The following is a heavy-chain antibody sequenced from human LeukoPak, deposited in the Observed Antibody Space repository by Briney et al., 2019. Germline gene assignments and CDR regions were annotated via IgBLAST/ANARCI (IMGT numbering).Heavy chain of an antibody. CDR1: GFIFSSYA. Sequence: PGRSLRLSCAASGFIFSSYAMHWVRQAPGKGLEWVSSISSSSSYIYYADSVKGRFTISRDNAKNSLYLQMNSLRAEDTAVYYCARDAHYYDSSGYYESEVDYWGQGTLVTVSS. D-gene: IGHD3-22*01. CDR3: ARDAHYYDSSGYYESEVDY. CDR2: ISSSSSYI. J-gene: IGHJ4*02. V-gene: IGHV3-21*01.